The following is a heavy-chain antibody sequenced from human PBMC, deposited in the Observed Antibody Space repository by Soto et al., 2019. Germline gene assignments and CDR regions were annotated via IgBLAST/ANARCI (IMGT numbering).Heavy chain of an antibody. CDR1: GGSISSDY. CDR3: AIHWDGGSLAY. D-gene: IGHD3-16*01. J-gene: IGHJ4*02. V-gene: IGHV4-59*08. CDR2: IYYGGSI. Sequence: QVQLQESGPGLVKPSETLSLTCTVSGGSISSDYWSWIRQPPGKGLEWLGYIYYGGSINYNPSLESRVAISVDTSKNQSSRTLPSVTSADTAVYYCAIHWDGGSLAYWGQGTLVTVSS.